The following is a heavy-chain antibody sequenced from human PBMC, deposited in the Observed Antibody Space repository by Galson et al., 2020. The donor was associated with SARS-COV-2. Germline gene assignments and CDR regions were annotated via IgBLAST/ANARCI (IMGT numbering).Heavy chain of an antibody. J-gene: IGHJ4*02. Sequence: ASETLSLTCSVSAGSINSGGYSWTWIRQHPGKGLEWIGYIYYSVTTYYNPSLKSRVSISADTSKNQLSLKLNSVTAADTAVYYCAVVPAEQGCGGFFFDSWGRGILVAVSS. V-gene: IGHV4-31*03. CDR1: AGSINSGGYS. D-gene: IGHD3-10*01. CDR2: IYYSVTT. CDR3: AVVPAEQGCGGFFFDS.